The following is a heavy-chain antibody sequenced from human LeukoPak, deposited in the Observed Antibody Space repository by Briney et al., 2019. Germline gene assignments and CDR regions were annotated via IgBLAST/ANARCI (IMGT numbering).Heavy chain of an antibody. CDR1: GFTFSSFV. V-gene: IGHV3-30*18. CDR2: ISSDGDDK. D-gene: IGHD3-10*01. J-gene: IGHJ4*02. Sequence: TGRSLRLSCAASGFTFSSFVFHWVRQAPGNGLEWVALISSDGDDKYYADSVNGRFTISKDNSKNTLYLQMNSLRTEDPALYYFAKPDGSGSYALNWGEGTLVTVSS. CDR3: AKPDGSGSYALN.